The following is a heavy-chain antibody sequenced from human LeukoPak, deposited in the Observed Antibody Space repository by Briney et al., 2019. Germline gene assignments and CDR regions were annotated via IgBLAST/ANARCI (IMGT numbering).Heavy chain of an antibody. CDR3: ARVYDY. Sequence: GGSLRLSCAASGFTFSSYAIHWVRQAPGKGLEWVAVISYDGSNKYYADSVKGRFTISRDNSKDTLYLQMNSLRAEDTAVYYCARVYDYWGQGTLVTVSS. V-gene: IGHV3-30-3*01. CDR1: GFTFSSYA. J-gene: IGHJ4*02. CDR2: ISYDGSNK. D-gene: IGHD2-8*01.